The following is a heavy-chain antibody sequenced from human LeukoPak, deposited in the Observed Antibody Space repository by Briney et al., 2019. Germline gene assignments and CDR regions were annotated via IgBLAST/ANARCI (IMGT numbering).Heavy chain of an antibody. Sequence: PGGSLRLSCAASGFTFSSYSMNWVRQAPGKGLEWGSSISSSSSYIYYADSVKGRFTISRDNAKNSLYLQMNSLRAEDTAVYYCARDHLYYYYYMDVWGKGTTVTVSS. V-gene: IGHV3-21*01. CDR2: ISSSSSYI. CDR1: GFTFSSYS. J-gene: IGHJ6*03. CDR3: ARDHLYYYYYMDV.